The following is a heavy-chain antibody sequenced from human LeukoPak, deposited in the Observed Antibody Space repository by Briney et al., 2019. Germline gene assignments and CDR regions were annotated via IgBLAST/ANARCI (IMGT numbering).Heavy chain of an antibody. V-gene: IGHV3-74*01. Sequence: GGSLRLSCAAPGFTFSSYWMHWVRQAPGKGLVWVSRINSDGSSTSYAGSVKGRFTISRDNAKNTLYLQMNSLRAEDTAVYYCAIEAVAGTDDAFDIWGQGTMVIVSS. D-gene: IGHD6-19*01. J-gene: IGHJ3*02. CDR1: GFTFSSYW. CDR3: AIEAVAGTDDAFDI. CDR2: INSDGSST.